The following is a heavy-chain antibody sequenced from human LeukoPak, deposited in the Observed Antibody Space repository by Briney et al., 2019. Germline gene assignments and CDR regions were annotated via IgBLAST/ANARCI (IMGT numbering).Heavy chain of an antibody. CDR2: ISDSGST. D-gene: IGHD3-3*01. CDR3: ARVFRGAVTSNWFDP. J-gene: IGHJ5*02. Sequence: PSETLSLTCSVSGASMNGHYWTWIRLSPGKGLEWIGYISDSGSTSYNLSLRSRVIMALEASKTEFSLRLNSVTVADTAVYYCARVFRGAVTSNWFDPWGQGTLVTVSS. V-gene: IGHV4-59*11. CDR1: GASMNGHY.